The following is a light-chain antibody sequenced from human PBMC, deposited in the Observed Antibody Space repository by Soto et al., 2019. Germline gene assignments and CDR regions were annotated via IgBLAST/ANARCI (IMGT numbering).Light chain of an antibody. CDR1: QSITSS. CDR2: GAS. Sequence: EIVLTQSPGTLSLSPGERATLSCRASQSITSSFLAWYQQKPGQAPRLLIYGASTRATGVPARFSGRGSGTEFTLTISSLQSEDFAVYYCQQYTNWPPNTFGQGTRLEI. V-gene: IGKV3-15*01. J-gene: IGKJ5*01. CDR3: QQYTNWPPNT.